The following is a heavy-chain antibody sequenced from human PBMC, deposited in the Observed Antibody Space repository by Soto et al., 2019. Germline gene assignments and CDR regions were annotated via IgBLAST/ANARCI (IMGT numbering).Heavy chain of an antibody. CDR1: GDSVSSNSAA. CDR3: AKARGGNSCYDFVIHY. J-gene: IGHJ4*02. Sequence: QTLSLTCAISGDSVSSNSAAWNWIRQSPSRGLEWLGRTYYRSKWYNDYAVSVKSRITINPDTSKNQFSLQLNSLKAEDTAIYYCAKARGGNSCYDFVIHYWGQGALVTVSS. D-gene: IGHD5-12*01. CDR2: TYYRSKWYN. V-gene: IGHV6-1*01.